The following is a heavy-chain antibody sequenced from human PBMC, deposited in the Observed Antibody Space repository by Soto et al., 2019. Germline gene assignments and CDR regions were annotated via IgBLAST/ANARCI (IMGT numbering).Heavy chain of an antibody. D-gene: IGHD6-19*01. CDR1: GFTFSSYA. V-gene: IGHV3-30-3*01. J-gene: IGHJ4*02. CDR3: ARAESIAVAGTLDY. CDR2: ISYDGSNK. Sequence: VQLVESGGGVVQPGRSLRLSCAASGFTFSSYAMHWVRQAPGKGLEWVAVISYDGSNKYYADSVKGRFTISRDNSKNTLYLQMNSLRAEDTAVYYCARAESIAVAGTLDYWGQGTLVTVSS.